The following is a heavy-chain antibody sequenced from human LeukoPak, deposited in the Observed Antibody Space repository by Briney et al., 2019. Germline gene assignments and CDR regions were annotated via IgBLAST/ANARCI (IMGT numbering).Heavy chain of an antibody. V-gene: IGHV4-59*01. CDR2: IYYSGST. J-gene: IGHJ5*02. D-gene: IGHD3-10*01. Sequence: SETLSLTCTVSGGSIRSYYWSWIRQPPGKGLEWIGYIYYSGSTNYNPSLKSRVTISVDTSKNQFSLKLSSVTAADTAVYYCARIGVYGSGSYAPTNWFDPWGQGTLVTVSS. CDR1: GGSIRSYY. CDR3: ARIGVYGSGSYAPTNWFDP.